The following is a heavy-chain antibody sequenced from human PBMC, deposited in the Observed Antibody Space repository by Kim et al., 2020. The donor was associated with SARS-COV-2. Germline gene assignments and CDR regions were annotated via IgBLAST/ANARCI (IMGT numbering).Heavy chain of an antibody. CDR1: GFTFSSYG. CDR3: ARGRITMVRGVIIPTKDCFYY. CDR2: IWYDGSNK. J-gene: IGHJ4*02. V-gene: IGHV3-33*01. Sequence: GGSLRLSCAASGFTFSSYGMHWVRQAPGKGLEWVAVIWYDGSNKYYADSVKGRFTISRDNSKNTLYLQMNSLRAEDTAVYYCARGRITMVRGVIIPTKDCFYYWGQGTLVTVSS. D-gene: IGHD3-10*01.